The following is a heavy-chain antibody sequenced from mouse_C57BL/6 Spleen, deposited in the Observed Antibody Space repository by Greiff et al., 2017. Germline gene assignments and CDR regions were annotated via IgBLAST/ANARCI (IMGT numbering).Heavy chain of an antibody. CDR1: GYTFTSYW. D-gene: IGHD1-1*01. V-gene: IGHV1-69*01. J-gene: IGHJ2*01. Sequence: QVQLQQPGAELVMPGASVKLSCKASGYTFTSYWMHWVKQRPGQGLEWIGEIDPSDSYTNYNQKFKGKSTLTVDKSSSTAYMQLSSLTSEDSAVYYCARRGSSSVDYWGQGTTLTVSS. CDR3: ARRGSSSVDY. CDR2: IDPSDSYT.